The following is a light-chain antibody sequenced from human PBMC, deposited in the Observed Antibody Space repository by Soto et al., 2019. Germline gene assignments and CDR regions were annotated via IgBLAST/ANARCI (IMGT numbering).Light chain of an antibody. V-gene: IGLV2-14*01. Sequence: QSVLTQPASVSGSPGQSISISCTGTRGDVGGYNYVSWYQHHPGKAPKLLIPDVSSRPSGVSSRFSGSKSGNTASLTISGLQADDEADYYCASYSTGDTLYVFGSGTKVTVL. CDR2: DVS. CDR1: RGDVGGYNY. J-gene: IGLJ1*01. CDR3: ASYSTGDTLYV.